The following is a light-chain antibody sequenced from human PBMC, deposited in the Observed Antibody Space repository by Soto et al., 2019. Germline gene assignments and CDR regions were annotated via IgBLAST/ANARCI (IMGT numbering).Light chain of an antibody. J-gene: IGKJ5*01. CDR2: AAS. CDR1: ESIARH. Sequence: DIQMTQSPSSLSASVGDRVTITCRASESIARHLNWYQQKPGKAPKLLIYAASRLQNGVPSRFRGGGSGTDFTLTISNLQPEDFATYYCQQTYSTLSITFGQGKRLEIK. V-gene: IGKV1-39*01. CDR3: QQTYSTLSIT.